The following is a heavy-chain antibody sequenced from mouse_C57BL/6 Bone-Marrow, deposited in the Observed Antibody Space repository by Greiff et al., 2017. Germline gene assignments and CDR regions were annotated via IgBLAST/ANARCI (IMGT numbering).Heavy chain of an antibody. CDR3: ARHPGYGNYGFAY. J-gene: IGHJ3*01. CDR2: ISNGGGST. V-gene: IGHV5-12*01. D-gene: IGHD2-1*01. Sequence: DVKLQESGGGLVQPGGSLKLSCAASGFTFSDYYMYWVRQTPEKRLEWVAYISNGGGSTYYPDTVKGRFTISRDNAKNTLYLQMSRLKSEDTAMYYCARHPGYGNYGFAYWGQGTLVTVSA. CDR1: GFTFSDYY.